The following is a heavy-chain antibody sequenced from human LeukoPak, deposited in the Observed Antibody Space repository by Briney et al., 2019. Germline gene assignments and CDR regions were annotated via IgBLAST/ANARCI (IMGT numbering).Heavy chain of an antibody. CDR3: ARDLFEN. D-gene: IGHD3-10*02. V-gene: IGHV3-48*01. CDR1: GFTFSSNS. CDR2: ISSSSTTI. J-gene: IGHJ4*02. Sequence: PGGSLRLSSAASGFTFSSNSMKWVRQAPGKGLEWVSYISSSSTTILYADSVKGRFTISRDNAKNSLYLQMNSLRAEDTALYYCARDLFENWGQGTLVTVSS.